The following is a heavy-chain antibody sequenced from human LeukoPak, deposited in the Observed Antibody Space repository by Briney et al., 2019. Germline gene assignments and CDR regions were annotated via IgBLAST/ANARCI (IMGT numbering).Heavy chain of an antibody. D-gene: IGHD1-26*01. CDR1: GYTFTSYG. CDR3: AREGGSYYYFDY. J-gene: IGHJ4*02. CDR2: INAGNGNT. Sequence: ASVKVSCKASGYTFTSYGISWVRQAPGQRLEWMGWINAGNGNTKYSQKFQGRVTITRDTSASTAYMELSSLRSEDTAVYYCAREGGSYYYFDYWGQGTLVTVSS. V-gene: IGHV1-3*01.